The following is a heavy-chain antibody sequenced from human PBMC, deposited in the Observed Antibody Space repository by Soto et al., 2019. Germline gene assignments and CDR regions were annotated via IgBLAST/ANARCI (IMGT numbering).Heavy chain of an antibody. CDR1: GGTFSSYT. Sequence: GASVKVSCKASGGTFSSYTISWVRQAPGQGLEWMGWISAYNGNTNYAQKLQGRVTMTTDTSTSTAYMELRSLRSDDTAVYYCARFYAGVVVVAANYAFDYWGQGTLVTVSS. V-gene: IGHV1-18*01. CDR3: ARFYAGVVVVAANYAFDY. CDR2: ISAYNGNT. J-gene: IGHJ4*02. D-gene: IGHD2-15*01.